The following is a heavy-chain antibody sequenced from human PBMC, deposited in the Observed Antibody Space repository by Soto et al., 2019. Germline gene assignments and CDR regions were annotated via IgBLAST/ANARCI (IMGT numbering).Heavy chain of an antibody. J-gene: IGHJ3*02. D-gene: IGHD6-19*01. Sequence: SVKVSCKASGGTFSSYAISWVRQAPGQGLECMGGIIPIFGTANYAQKFQGRVTITAXXXXSXXXMELSSLRSEDTAVYYCARSEMAGAFDIWG. CDR2: IIPIFGTA. CDR3: ARSEMAGAFDI. V-gene: IGHV1-69*13. CDR1: GGTFSSYA.